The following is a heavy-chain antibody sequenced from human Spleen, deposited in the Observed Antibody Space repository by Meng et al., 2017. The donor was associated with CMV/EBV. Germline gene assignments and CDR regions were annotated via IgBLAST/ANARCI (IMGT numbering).Heavy chain of an antibody. Sequence: LSLTCAVYAGSFSSYYWSSIRQPPGKGLEWIEEISHSVSTNYNPSLKSRVTISVDTSKNQFSLKLSSVTAADTAVYYCASHTGNDPWGQGTLVTVSS. CDR3: ASHTGNDP. V-gene: IGHV4-34*01. D-gene: IGHD3-10*01. CDR2: ISHSVST. CDR1: AGSFSSYY. J-gene: IGHJ5*02.